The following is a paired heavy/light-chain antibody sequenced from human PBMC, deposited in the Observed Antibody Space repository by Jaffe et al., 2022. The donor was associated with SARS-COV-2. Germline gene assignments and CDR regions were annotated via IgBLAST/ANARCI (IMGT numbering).Heavy chain of an antibody. D-gene: IGHD2-2*01. CDR3: ARDGDIVVVPAAMFFSHFDY. Sequence: QVQLVESGGGVVQPGRSLRLSCAASGFTFSSYAMHWVRQAPGKGLEWVAVISYDGSNKYYADSVKGRFTISRDNSKNTLYLQMNSLRAEDTAVYYCARDGDIVVVPAAMFFSHFDYWGQGTLVTVSS. V-gene: IGHV3-30*04. CDR2: ISYDGSNK. J-gene: IGHJ4*02. CDR1: GFTFSSYA.
Light chain of an antibody. CDR2: AAS. Sequence: DIQMTQSPSSLSASVGDRVTITCRASQSISSYLNWYQQKPGKAPKLLIYAASSLQSGVPSRFSGSGSGTDFTLTISSLQPEDFATYYCQQSYSTPGFGGGTKVEIK. CDR1: QSISSY. J-gene: IGKJ4*01. V-gene: IGKV1-39*01. CDR3: QQSYSTPG.